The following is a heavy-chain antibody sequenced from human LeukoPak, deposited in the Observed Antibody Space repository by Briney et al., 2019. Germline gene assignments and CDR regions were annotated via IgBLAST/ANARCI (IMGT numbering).Heavy chain of an antibody. Sequence: PSETLSLTCAVYGGSFSGYYWSWIRQPPGKGLEWIGEINHSGSTNYNPSLKSRVTISVDTPKNQFSLKLSSVTAADTAVYYCARGKELRLPNYWGQGTLVTVSS. CDR3: ARGKELRLPNY. D-gene: IGHD1-7*01. CDR1: GGSFSGYY. J-gene: IGHJ4*02. V-gene: IGHV4-34*01. CDR2: INHSGST.